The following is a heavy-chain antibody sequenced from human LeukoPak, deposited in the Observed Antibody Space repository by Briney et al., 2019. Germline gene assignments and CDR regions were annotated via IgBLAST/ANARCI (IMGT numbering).Heavy chain of an antibody. J-gene: IGHJ4*02. CDR2: INHSGST. CDR3: ARVARDSSGYNFDY. V-gene: IGHV4-34*01. D-gene: IGHD3-22*01. CDR1: GGSFSGYY. Sequence: PSETLSLTCAVYGGSFSGYYWSWIRQPPGKGLEWIGEINHSGSTNYNPSLKSRVTISVDTSKNQFSLKLSSVTAADTAVYYCARVARDSSGYNFDYWGQGTLVTVSS.